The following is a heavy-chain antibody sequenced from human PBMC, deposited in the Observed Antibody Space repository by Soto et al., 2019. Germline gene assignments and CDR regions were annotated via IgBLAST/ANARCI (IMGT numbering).Heavy chain of an antibody. D-gene: IGHD3-22*01. J-gene: IGHJ3*02. CDR2: INSDGSTK. Sequence: PGGSLRLSCAASGFTFRSYWMHWVRQVPGKGLLWVSRINSDGSTKTYADPVKGRFTISRDNARNTLFLEMNSLSAEDAAVYYCARESNSGYYNNPTGAFDIWGQGTVVTVSS. V-gene: IGHV3-74*03. CDR3: ARESNSGYYNNPTGAFDI. CDR1: GFTFRSYW.